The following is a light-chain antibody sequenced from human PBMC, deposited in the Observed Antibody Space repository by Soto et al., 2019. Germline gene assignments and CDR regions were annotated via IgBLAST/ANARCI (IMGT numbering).Light chain of an antibody. CDR2: KAS. Sequence: DIQMTQSPSTLSASVGDRVTITCRASQSINSWLAWYQQKPGKAPKLLIYKASSLESGVPSRFSGSGSGTEFTLTINSLQPDDFATYYCQQYNSYSGLTFGGGTKVEIK. CDR3: QQYNSYSGLT. CDR1: QSINSW. J-gene: IGKJ4*01. V-gene: IGKV1-5*03.